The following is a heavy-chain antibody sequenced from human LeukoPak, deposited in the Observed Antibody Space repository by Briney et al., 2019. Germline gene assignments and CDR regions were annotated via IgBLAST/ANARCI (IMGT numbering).Heavy chain of an antibody. CDR1: RFTFSSYA. V-gene: IGHV3-64D*06. CDR3: SMVRAFYYYYGMDV. J-gene: IGHJ6*04. Sequence: GGSLRLSCSASRFTFSSYALHWVSQAPGKGLEYVSAISSNGGSTYYADSVKGRFTISRDNSKNTLYLQMSSLRAEDTAVYYCSMVRAFYYYYGMDVWGKGTMVTVSS. D-gene: IGHD3-10*01. CDR2: ISSNGGST.